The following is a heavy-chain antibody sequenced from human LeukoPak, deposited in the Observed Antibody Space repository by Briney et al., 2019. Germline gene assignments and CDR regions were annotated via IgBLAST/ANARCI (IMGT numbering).Heavy chain of an antibody. D-gene: IGHD6-19*01. J-gene: IGHJ4*02. Sequence: SETLSLTCTVSGGSISSYYGSWIRQPPGKGLEWIGYIYYSGSTNYNPSLKSRVTISVDTSKNQFSLKLSSVTAADTAVYYCARGRGYSSGWYSRWGQGTLVTVSS. CDR1: GGSISSYY. CDR2: IYYSGST. V-gene: IGHV4-59*01. CDR3: ARGRGYSSGWYSR.